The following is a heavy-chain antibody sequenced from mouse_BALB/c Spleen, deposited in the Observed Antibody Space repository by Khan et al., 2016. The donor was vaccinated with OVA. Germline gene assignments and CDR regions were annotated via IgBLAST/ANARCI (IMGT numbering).Heavy chain of an antibody. Sequence: QVQLKQSGAELVKPGASVKLSCKASGYTFTRYYMSWVKQRPGQGLEWIGGINPSNGGTYFNEKFKSKATLTVDKSSSSAYMQLSRLTSEDSAVYYCTRTGYGSPFAYWGQGTLVTVSA. V-gene: IGHV1S81*02. J-gene: IGHJ3*01. CDR1: GYTFTRYY. D-gene: IGHD1-1*02. CDR3: TRTGYGSPFAY. CDR2: INPSNGGT.